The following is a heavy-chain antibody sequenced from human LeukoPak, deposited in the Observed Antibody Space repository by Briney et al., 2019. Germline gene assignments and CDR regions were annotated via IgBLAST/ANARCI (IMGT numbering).Heavy chain of an antibody. CDR3: ARVYYYGGWLVFDP. CDR2: INHSGST. Sequence: SETLSLTCAVYGRSFSGYYWSWIRQPPGKGLEWIGEINHSGSTNYNPSLKSRVTISVDTSKNQFSLKLSSVTAADTAVYYCARVYYYGGWLVFDPWGQGTLVTASS. J-gene: IGHJ5*02. CDR1: GRSFSGYY. V-gene: IGHV4-34*01. D-gene: IGHD3-10*01.